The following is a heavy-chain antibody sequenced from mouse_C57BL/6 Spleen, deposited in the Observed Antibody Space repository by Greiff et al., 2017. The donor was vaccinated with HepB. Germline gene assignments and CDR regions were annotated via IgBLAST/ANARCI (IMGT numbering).Heavy chain of an antibody. CDR2: IWSGGST. J-gene: IGHJ4*01. Sequence: VMLVESGPGLVQPSQCLSITCTVSGFSFTSYCVHWVRQSPGKGLEWLGVIWSGGSTDYNAAFISRLSISKDNSKGQVFFKMNSLQADDTAIYYCARRGGNSSSMDYWGQGTSVTVSS. V-gene: IGHV2-2*01. D-gene: IGHD2-1*01. CDR3: ARRGGNSSSMDY. CDR1: GFSFTSYC.